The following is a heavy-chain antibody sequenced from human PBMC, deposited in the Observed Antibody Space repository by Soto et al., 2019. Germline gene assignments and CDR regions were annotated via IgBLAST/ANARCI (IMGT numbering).Heavy chain of an antibody. D-gene: IGHD1-26*01. V-gene: IGHV4-30-4*01. Sequence: QVQLQESGPGLVKPSQTLSLTCTVSGGSISSGDYYWSWIRQPPGKGLEWIGYIYYSGSTYYNPSLKSRVTISVDTSKNQFSLKLSSVTAADTAVYYCARAGYSGSYYRGSGKYYFDYWGQGTLVTVSS. CDR2: IYYSGST. J-gene: IGHJ4*02. CDR3: ARAGYSGSYYRGSGKYYFDY. CDR1: GGSISSGDYY.